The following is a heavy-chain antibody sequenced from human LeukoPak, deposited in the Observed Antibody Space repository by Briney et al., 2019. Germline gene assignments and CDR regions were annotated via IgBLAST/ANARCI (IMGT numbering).Heavy chain of an antibody. V-gene: IGHV3-30*02. D-gene: IGHD1-26*01. CDR1: GFTFSSYG. Sequence: RGSLRLSCAASGFTFSSYGMHWVRQAPGKGLEWVAVIWYGGSNKYYADSVKGRFTISRDNSKNTLCLQMNSLRAEDTAVYYCAKESQWELGYYYYMDVWGKGTTVTVSS. CDR2: IWYGGSNK. CDR3: AKESQWELGYYYYMDV. J-gene: IGHJ6*03.